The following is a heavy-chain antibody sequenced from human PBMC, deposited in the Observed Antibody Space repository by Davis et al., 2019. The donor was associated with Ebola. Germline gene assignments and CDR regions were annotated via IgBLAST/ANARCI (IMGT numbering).Heavy chain of an antibody. CDR2: IRSKAYGGTT. CDR1: GFTFGDYA. Sequence: PGGSLRLSCTASGFTFGDYAMSWFRQAPGKGLEWVGFIRSKAYGGTTEYAASVKGRFTISRDDSKSIAYLQMNSLKTEDTAVYYCTRDRKWYDFWSGYYGVNGMDVWGQGTTVTVSS. CDR3: TRDRKWYDFWSGYYGVNGMDV. D-gene: IGHD3-3*01. J-gene: IGHJ6*02. V-gene: IGHV3-49*03.